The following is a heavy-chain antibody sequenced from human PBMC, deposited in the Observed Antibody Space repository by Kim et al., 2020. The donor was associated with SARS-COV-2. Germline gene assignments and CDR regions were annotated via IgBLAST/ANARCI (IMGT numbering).Heavy chain of an antibody. J-gene: IGHJ6*02. Sequence: ASVKVSCKASGYTFTSYYMHWVRRAPGQGLEWMGIINPSGGTTSYAQKFQGRVTMTRDTSTSTVYMELSSLRSDDTAVYYCARRPLVLLWFGSYGMDVWGQGPTVTVSS. CDR2: INPSGGTT. D-gene: IGHD3-10*01. CDR3: ARRPLVLLWFGSYGMDV. V-gene: IGHV1-46*01. CDR1: GYTFTSYY.